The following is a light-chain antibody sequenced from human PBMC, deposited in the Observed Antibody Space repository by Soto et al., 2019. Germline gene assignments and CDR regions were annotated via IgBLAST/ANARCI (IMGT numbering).Light chain of an antibody. CDR1: QSISSTY. CDR2: GAS. CDR3: QQYGNSPRT. Sequence: EIVLTQSPGTLSLSPGERATLSCRASQSISSTYLAWYQQKPGQAPRLLIYGASSRATGIPDRFSGSGSGTDFTITISRLEPEDFAVYYCQQYGNSPRTFGPGTKVDIK. J-gene: IGKJ3*01. V-gene: IGKV3-20*01.